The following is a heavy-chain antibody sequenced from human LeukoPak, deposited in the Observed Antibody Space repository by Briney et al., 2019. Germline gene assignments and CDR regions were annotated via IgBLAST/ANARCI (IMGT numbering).Heavy chain of an antibody. Sequence: GGSLRLSCAASGFSFSSYAMHWVRQVPGKGLEWVAVISYDGSKKYVPDSVKGRFTISRDNAKNSLYLQMNSLRAEDTAVYYCARDRGRYYYDSSGYYYPNWGQGTLVTVSS. V-gene: IGHV3-30-3*01. CDR1: GFSFSSYA. D-gene: IGHD3-22*01. CDR3: ARDRGRYYYDSSGYYYPN. CDR2: ISYDGSKK. J-gene: IGHJ4*02.